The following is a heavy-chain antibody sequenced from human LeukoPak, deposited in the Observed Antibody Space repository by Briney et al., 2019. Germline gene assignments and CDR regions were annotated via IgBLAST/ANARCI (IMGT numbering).Heavy chain of an antibody. D-gene: IGHD3-10*01. Sequence: SETLSLTCTVSGGSISSYYWSWIRQPPGKGLEWIGYIYYSGSTNYNPSLKSRVTVSVDTSKNQFSLKLSSVTAADTAVYYCARGGVLLWFGGFDYWGQGTLVTVSS. CDR1: GGSISSYY. J-gene: IGHJ4*02. CDR2: IYYSGST. CDR3: ARGGVLLWFGGFDY. V-gene: IGHV4-59*12.